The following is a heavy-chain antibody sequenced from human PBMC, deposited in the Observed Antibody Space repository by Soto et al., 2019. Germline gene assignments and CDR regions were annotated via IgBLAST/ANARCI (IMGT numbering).Heavy chain of an antibody. CDR2: IYWDDDK. Sequence: SGPTRVNPTQTLTLTCTFSGFSLSTSGVGVGWIRQPPGKALEWLALIYWDDDKRYSPSLKSRLTITKDTSKNQVVLTMTNMDPVDTATYYCAHSPPQPRIAAGPYFDYWGQGTLVTVSS. V-gene: IGHV2-5*02. J-gene: IGHJ4*02. CDR3: AHSPPQPRIAAGPYFDY. D-gene: IGHD6-13*01. CDR1: GFSLSTSGVG.